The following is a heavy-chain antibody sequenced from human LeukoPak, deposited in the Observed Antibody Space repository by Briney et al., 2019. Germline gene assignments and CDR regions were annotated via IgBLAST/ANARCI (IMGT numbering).Heavy chain of an antibody. CDR1: GFTFSSYS. D-gene: IGHD5-18*01. CDR2: ISSSSSYI. V-gene: IGHV3-21*01. J-gene: IGHJ4*02. CDR3: ATSAMAPYYFDY. Sequence: GGSLRLSCAASGFTFSSYSMNWVRQAPGKGLGWVSSISSSSSYIYYADSVKGRFTISRDNAKNSLYLQMNSLRAEDTAVYYCATSAMAPYYFDYWGQGTLVTVSS.